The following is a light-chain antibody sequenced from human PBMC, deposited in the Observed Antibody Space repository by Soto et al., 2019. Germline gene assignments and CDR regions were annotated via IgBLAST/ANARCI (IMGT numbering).Light chain of an antibody. CDR1: QSVSSSY. CDR2: GAS. V-gene: IGKV3-20*01. Sequence: ESVLTQSPGTLSLSPGERATLSCRASQSVSSSYLAWYQQKPGQAPRLLLYGASSRATGIPDRFSGSGSGTDFTLTISRLEPEEFAVYYGQQYGSSPRVFGQGTKVEI. J-gene: IGKJ1*01. CDR3: QQYGSSPRV.